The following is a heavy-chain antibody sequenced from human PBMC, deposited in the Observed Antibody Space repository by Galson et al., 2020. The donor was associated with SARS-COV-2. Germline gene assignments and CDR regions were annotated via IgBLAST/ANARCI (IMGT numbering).Heavy chain of an antibody. CDR2: IYQGGTT. CDR1: GLSISSDFY. V-gene: IGHV4-38-2*01. CDR3: ARPSSGGYYSIWYFDL. Sequence: SETLSLTCAVSGLSISSDFYWGWIRQPPGKGLEWIGNIYQGGTTYYNPSLKSRVTISIDKSKNQFSLNMRSVTAADTAVYYCARPSSGGYYSIWYFDLWGRGTLVTVSS. J-gene: IGHJ2*01. D-gene: IGHD3-22*01.